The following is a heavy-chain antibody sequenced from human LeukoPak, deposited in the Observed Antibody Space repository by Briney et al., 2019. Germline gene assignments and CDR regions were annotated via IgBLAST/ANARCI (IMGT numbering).Heavy chain of an antibody. CDR2: ISSSGSTI. V-gene: IGHV3-48*04. CDR3: ARDLAEGFGTQSKHTAWGSY. Sequence: PGGSLRLSCAASGFTFSGSTMNWVRQAPGKGLEWVSYISSSGSTIYYADSVKGRFTISRDNAKNSLYLQMNSLRAEDTAVYYCARDLAEGFGTQSKHTAWGSYWGQGALVTVSS. J-gene: IGHJ4*02. CDR1: GFTFSGST. D-gene: IGHD3-16*01.